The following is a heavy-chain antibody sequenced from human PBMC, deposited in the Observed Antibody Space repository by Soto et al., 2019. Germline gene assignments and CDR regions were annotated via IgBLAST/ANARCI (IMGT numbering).Heavy chain of an antibody. J-gene: IGHJ6*02. V-gene: IGHV1-2*04. CDR1: GYTFTGYY. D-gene: IGHD3-3*01. CDR3: AREIWPYYDFWDGLGMDV. CDR2: INPNSGGT. Sequence: ASVKVSCKASGYTFTGYYMHWVRQAPGQGLEWMGWINPNSGGTNYEQKFQGWVTMTRDTSISTAYRELSRLRSDDTAVYYCAREIWPYYDFWDGLGMDVWGQGTTVTVSS.